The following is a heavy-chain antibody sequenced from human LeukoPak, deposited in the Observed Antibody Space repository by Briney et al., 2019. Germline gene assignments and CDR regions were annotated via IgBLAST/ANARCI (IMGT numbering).Heavy chain of an antibody. D-gene: IGHD3-3*01. V-gene: IGHV1-46*01. Sequence: GASVKVSCKASGYTFTSYYMHWVRQAPGQGLEWMGIINPSGGSTSYAQKFQGRVTMTRDTSTSTAYMELRSLRSDDTAVYYCARDHYYDFWSGYCRFDYWGQGTLVTVSS. CDR1: GYTFTSYY. J-gene: IGHJ4*02. CDR3: ARDHYYDFWSGYCRFDY. CDR2: INPSGGST.